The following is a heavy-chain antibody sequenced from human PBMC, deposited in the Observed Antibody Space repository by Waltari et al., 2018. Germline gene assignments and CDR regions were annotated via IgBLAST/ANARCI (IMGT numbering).Heavy chain of an antibody. CDR3: ARGRGGSGSQPLSWFDP. J-gene: IGHJ5*02. CDR1: GDSIAGYF. D-gene: IGHD3-10*01. Sequence: QVQLRESGPRLVTPSETLSLTCSVSGDSIAGYFWAWIRPPPGTGLQFIGYIYDVGTTRYNPSLASRVAMSVDTSKNHFSLRLTSMTAADTAFYYCARGRGGSGSQPLSWFDPWGPGTLVTVSS. CDR2: IYDVGTT. V-gene: IGHV4-59*01.